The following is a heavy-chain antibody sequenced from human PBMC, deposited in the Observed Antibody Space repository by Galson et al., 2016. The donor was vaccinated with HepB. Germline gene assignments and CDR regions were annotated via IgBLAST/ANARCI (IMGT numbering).Heavy chain of an antibody. CDR3: AIPSEPYYYGMDV. CDR2: IYPGDSDT. J-gene: IGHJ6*02. V-gene: IGHV5-51*03. Sequence: QSGAEAKKPGESLKISCKGSGYSFTSYWIGWVRQMPGKGLEWMGIIYPGDSDTRYSPSFQGPVTISTDKSISTAYLQWSSLKALATDMYYCAIPSEPYYYGMDVWGQGTTVTVSS. CDR1: GYSFTSYW.